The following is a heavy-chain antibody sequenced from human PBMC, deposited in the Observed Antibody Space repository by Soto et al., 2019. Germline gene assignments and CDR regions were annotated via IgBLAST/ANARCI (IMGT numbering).Heavy chain of an antibody. CDR2: IIPILGIA. J-gene: IGHJ4*02. CDR3: ANLEMATIWPHPY. V-gene: IGHV1-69*02. CDR1: GGTFSSYT. Sequence: SVKVSCKASGGTFSSYTISWVRQAPGQGLEWMGRIIPILGIANYAQKFQGRVTITADKSTSTAYMELSSLRSEDTAVYYCANLEMATIWPHPYWGQGTLVTVSS. D-gene: IGHD5-12*01.